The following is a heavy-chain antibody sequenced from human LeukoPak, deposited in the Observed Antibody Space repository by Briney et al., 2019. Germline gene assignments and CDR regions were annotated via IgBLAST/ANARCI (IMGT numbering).Heavy chain of an antibody. CDR2: IYTSGST. J-gene: IGHJ4*02. D-gene: IGHD2-15*01. CDR3: ARVDLRAAYFDY. V-gene: IGHV4-4*07. Sequence: HPSETLSLTCTVSGGSISSYYWSWIRQPAGRGLEWIGRIYTSGSTGYNPSFKSRVTMSVDTSKNQFSLKLSSVTAADTAVYYCARVDLRAAYFDYWGQGTLVTVSS. CDR1: GGSISSYY.